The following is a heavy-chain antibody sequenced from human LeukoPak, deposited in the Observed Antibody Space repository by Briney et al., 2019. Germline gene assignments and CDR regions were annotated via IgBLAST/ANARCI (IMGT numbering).Heavy chain of an antibody. CDR1: GGSISSGGYS. Sequence: SETLSLTCAVSGGSISSGGYSWSWIRQPPGKGLEWIGYIYHSGSTYYNPSLKSRVTISVDRSKNQFSLKLSSVTAADTAVYYCAKVVTPGVVAATVFDYWGQGTLVTVSS. V-gene: IGHV4-30-2*01. D-gene: IGHD2-15*01. CDR2: IYHSGST. J-gene: IGHJ4*02. CDR3: AKVVTPGVVAATVFDY.